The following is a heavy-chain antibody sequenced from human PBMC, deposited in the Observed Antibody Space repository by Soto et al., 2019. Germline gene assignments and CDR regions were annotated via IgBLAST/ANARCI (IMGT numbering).Heavy chain of an antibody. CDR2: ISAYNGNT. CDR3: ARWVTRDITYDAFDI. D-gene: IGHD2-15*01. V-gene: IGHV1-18*01. CDR1: GYTFTSYG. Sequence: QVQLVQSGAEVKKPGASVKVSCKASGYTFTSYGISWVRQAPGQGLEWMGWISAYNGNTNYAQKLHGRVTMTTDTSTRASNMELRSLRPDDTAVYYLARWVTRDITYDAFDIWGQGTMVTGSS. J-gene: IGHJ3*02.